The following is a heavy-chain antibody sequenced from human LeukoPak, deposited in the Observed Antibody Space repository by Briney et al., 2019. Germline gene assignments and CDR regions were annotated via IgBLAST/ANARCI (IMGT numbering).Heavy chain of an antibody. J-gene: IGHJ4*02. CDR2: IYYSGST. D-gene: IGHD2-2*01. CDR1: GGSISSSSYY. Sequence: SETLSLTCTVSGGSISSSSYYWGWIRQPPGKGLEWIGSIYYSGSTYYNPSLKSQVTISVDTSKNQFSLKLSSVTAADTAVYYCARLILGYCSSTSCPGYWGQGTLVTVSS. CDR3: ARLILGYCSSTSCPGY. V-gene: IGHV4-39*01.